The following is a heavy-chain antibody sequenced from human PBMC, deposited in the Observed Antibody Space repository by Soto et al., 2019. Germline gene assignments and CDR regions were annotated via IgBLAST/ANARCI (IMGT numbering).Heavy chain of an antibody. D-gene: IGHD3-10*01. CDR3: ARDYDPYGSGSYYNPFDY. CDR2: ISAYNGNT. J-gene: IGHJ4*02. V-gene: IGHV1-18*01. Sequence: ASVKVSCKASGYTFTSYGISWVRQAPGQGLEWMGWISAYNGNTNYAQKLQGRVTMTTDTSTRTAYMELRSLRSDDTAVYYCARDYDPYGSGSYYNPFDYWGQGTLVTVSS. CDR1: GYTFTSYG.